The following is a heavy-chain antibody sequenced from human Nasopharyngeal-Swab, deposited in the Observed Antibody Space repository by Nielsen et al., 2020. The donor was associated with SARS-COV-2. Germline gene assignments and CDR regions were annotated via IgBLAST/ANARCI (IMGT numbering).Heavy chain of an antibody. Sequence: SETLSLTCGVYGGSFSDHYWSWIRQPPGKGLEWIGEINHSGSTNYNPSLKSRVTMPVDTSKNQFSLNLSSVTAADTAVYYCARDRADYHISYYYYYMDVWGKGTTVAVSS. V-gene: IGHV4-34*01. CDR2: INHSGST. CDR3: ARDRADYHISYYYYYMDV. J-gene: IGHJ6*03. D-gene: IGHD4-11*01. CDR1: GGSFSDHY.